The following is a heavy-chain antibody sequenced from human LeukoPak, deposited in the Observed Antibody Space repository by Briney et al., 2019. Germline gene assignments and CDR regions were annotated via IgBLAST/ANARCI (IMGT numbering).Heavy chain of an antibody. D-gene: IGHD2-2*01. CDR3: ARRDCSSNTCYWFDY. CDR1: GYSFTSFW. Sequence: GESLKISCKGSGYSFTSFWIGWVRQMPGKGLEWMGIIYSGDPSTRYRPSFQGQVTISVDRSISTAYLQWSSLKASDTAMYYCARRDCSSNTCYWFDYWGQGTLVTVSS. V-gene: IGHV5-51*01. J-gene: IGHJ4*02. CDR2: IYSGDPST.